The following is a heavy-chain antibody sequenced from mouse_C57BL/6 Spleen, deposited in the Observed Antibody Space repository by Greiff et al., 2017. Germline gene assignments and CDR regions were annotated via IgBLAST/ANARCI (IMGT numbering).Heavy chain of an antibody. D-gene: IGHD2-4*01. CDR2: IWSDGST. CDR1: GFSLTSYG. Sequence: VKVVESGPGLVAPSQSLSITCTVSGFSLTSYGVHWVRQPPGKGLEWLVVIWSDGSTTYNSALKSRLSISKDNSKSQVFLKMNSLQTDDTAMYYCARGYDYDERYYAMDYWGQGTSVTVSS. CDR3: ARGYDYDERYYAMDY. V-gene: IGHV2-6*03. J-gene: IGHJ4*01.